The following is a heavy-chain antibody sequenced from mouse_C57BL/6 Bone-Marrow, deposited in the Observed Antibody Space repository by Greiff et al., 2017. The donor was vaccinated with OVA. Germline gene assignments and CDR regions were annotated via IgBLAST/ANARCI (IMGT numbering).Heavy chain of an antibody. Sequence: QVQLQQPGAELVRPGSSVKLSCKASGYTFTSYWMAWVKQRPGQGLEWIGNIYPSHSEPHYNQKFTDKATLTLDKSSSTAYMQLSSLTSEDSAVYYCARCLYYEYDLWYFDVWGTGTTVTVSS. CDR2: IYPSHSEP. CDR1: GYTFTSYW. D-gene: IGHD2-4*01. J-gene: IGHJ1*03. CDR3: ARCLYYEYDLWYFDV. V-gene: IGHV1-61*01.